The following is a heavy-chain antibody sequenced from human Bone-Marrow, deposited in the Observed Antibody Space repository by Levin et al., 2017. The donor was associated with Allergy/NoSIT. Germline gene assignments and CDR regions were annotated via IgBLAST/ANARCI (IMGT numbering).Heavy chain of an antibody. V-gene: IGHV3-7*01. J-gene: IGHJ4*02. Sequence: HPGESLKISCAGSGSTFSSYWMSWVRQAAGKGLEWVANIKEDGSDKNYADSVKGRFTISRDNTKNSVYLQMNSLRAEDTAVYYCVRDGFIYRCSSSPCLPYFDFWGQGTLVTVSS. CDR2: IKEDGSDK. CDR3: VRDGFIYRCSSSPCLPYFDF. D-gene: IGHD2-2*01. CDR1: GSTFSSYW.